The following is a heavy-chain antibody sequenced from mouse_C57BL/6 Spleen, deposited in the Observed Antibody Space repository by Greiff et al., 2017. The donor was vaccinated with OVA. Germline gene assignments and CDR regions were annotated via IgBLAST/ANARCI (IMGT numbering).Heavy chain of an antibody. CDR1: GFSLSTSGMG. D-gene: IGHD2-3*01. V-gene: IGHV8-12*01. CDR2: IYWDDDK. CDR3: AGSGDGYPAYFDY. Sequence: QVQLKESGPGILQSSQTLSLTCSFSGFSLSTSGMGVSWLRQPSGKGLEWLAHIYWDDDKRYNPSLKSRLTISKDTSRNQVFLKITSVDTADTATYYCAGSGDGYPAYFDYWGQGTTLTFSS. J-gene: IGHJ2*01.